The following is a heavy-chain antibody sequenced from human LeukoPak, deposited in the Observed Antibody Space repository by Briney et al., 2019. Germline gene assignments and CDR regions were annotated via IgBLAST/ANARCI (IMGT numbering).Heavy chain of an antibody. CDR1: GFTFSSYG. V-gene: IGHV3-30*02. Sequence: GGSLRLSCAASGFTFSSYGMHWVRQAPGKGLEWVAFIRYDGSNKYYADSVKGRFTISRDNSKNTLYLQMNSLRAEDTAVYYCASGIAVATAFDYWGQGTLVTVSS. CDR2: IRYDGSNK. D-gene: IGHD6-19*01. J-gene: IGHJ4*02. CDR3: ASGIAVATAFDY.